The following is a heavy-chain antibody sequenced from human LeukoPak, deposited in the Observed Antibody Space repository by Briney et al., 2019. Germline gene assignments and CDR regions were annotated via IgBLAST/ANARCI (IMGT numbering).Heavy chain of an antibody. D-gene: IGHD6-19*01. V-gene: IGHV3-7*01. Sequence: GGSLRLSCAASGFTFSSYWMSWVRQAPGKGLEGVANINEDGSQKYYVDSVKGRFTISRDNAKNSLYLQMNSLRAEDTALYYCARAGSRIAVAGTTHYMDVWGKGTTVTVSS. CDR3: ARAGSRIAVAGTTHYMDV. J-gene: IGHJ6*03. CDR1: GFTFSSYW. CDR2: INEDGSQK.